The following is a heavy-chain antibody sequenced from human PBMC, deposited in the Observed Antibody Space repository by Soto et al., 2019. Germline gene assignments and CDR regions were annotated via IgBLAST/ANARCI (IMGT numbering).Heavy chain of an antibody. V-gene: IGHV3-74*01. CDR3: SRDRGHPDLFAI. CDR1: GFHFGPFW. CDR2: INSDGSTI. Sequence: PGGSLRLSCAASGFHFGPFWMHWVRQAPGKGLVWVSHINSDGSTIVYADSVKGRFTISRDNAKNTLYLQMNSLRVEDTAVYFCSRDRGHPDLFAIWGQGTMVTVSS. J-gene: IGHJ3*02.